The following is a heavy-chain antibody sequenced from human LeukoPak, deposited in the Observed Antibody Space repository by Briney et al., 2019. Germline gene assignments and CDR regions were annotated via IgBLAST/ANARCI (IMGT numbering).Heavy chain of an antibody. V-gene: IGHV3-43*02. D-gene: IGHD6-19*01. Sequence: GGSLRLSCAASGFTFDDYAMHWVRQAPGKVLEWVSLISGDGGSTYYADSVKGRFTLSRDNSKNSLYLQMNSLRTEDTALYYCQKGAYSSGWYDWFDPWGQGTLVTVSS. CDR1: GFTFDDYA. CDR2: ISGDGGST. CDR3: QKGAYSSGWYDWFDP. J-gene: IGHJ5*02.